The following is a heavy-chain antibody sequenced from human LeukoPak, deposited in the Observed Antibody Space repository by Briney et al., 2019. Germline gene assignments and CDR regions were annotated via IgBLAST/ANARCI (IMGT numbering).Heavy chain of an antibody. CDR1: GYTFTSYG. CDR3: ARDYYDILTGYQENSYYFDY. V-gene: IGHV1-18*01. Sequence: ASVKVSCKASGYTFTSYGISWVRQAPGQGLEWMGWISAYNGNTNYAQKLQGRVTMTTDTSTSTVYMELSSLRSEDTAVYYCARDYYDILTGYQENSYYFDYWGQGTLVTVSS. CDR2: ISAYNGNT. J-gene: IGHJ4*02. D-gene: IGHD3-9*01.